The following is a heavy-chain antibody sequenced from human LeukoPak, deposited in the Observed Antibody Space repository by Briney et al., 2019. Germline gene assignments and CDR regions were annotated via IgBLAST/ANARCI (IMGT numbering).Heavy chain of an antibody. Sequence: GGSLRLSRAASGFTFSDYYMSWIRQAPGKGLEWVSYISSSGSTIYYADSVKGRFTISRDNAKNSLYLQMNSLRAEDTAVYYCARDYYYGSGTFTPPFDYWGQGTLVAVSS. J-gene: IGHJ4*02. CDR1: GFTFSDYY. D-gene: IGHD3-10*01. CDR3: ARDYYYGSGTFTPPFDY. V-gene: IGHV3-11*01. CDR2: ISSSGSTI.